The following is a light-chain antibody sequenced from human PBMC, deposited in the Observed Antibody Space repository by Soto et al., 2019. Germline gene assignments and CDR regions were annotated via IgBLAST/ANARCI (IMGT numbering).Light chain of an antibody. CDR2: DDS. CDR1: NIGSKS. J-gene: IGLJ2*01. V-gene: IGLV3-21*02. Sequence: SYELTQPPSVSVAPGQTATITCGGANIGSKSVHWYQQKPGQAPFLVVFDDSDRPSGIPERFSGSNSGNTATLTISRVEAGDEADYYCQVWDTRSEHVVFGGGTKLTVL. CDR3: QVWDTRSEHVV.